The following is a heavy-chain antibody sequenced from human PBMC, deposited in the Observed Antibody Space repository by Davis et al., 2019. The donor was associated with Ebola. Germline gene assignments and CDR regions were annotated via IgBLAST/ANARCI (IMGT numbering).Heavy chain of an antibody. CDR2: IRSNANSYAT. V-gene: IGHV3-73*01. Sequence: GGSLRLSCAASGFTFSSYGMHWVRQAPGKGLEWVGRIRSNANSYATAYAASVKGRFTISRDDSKNTAYLQMNSLKTEDTAVYYCTRRGPPGGQVDWGQGTTVTVSS. CDR1: GFTFSSYG. CDR3: TRRGPPGGQVD. D-gene: IGHD1-26*01. J-gene: IGHJ6*02.